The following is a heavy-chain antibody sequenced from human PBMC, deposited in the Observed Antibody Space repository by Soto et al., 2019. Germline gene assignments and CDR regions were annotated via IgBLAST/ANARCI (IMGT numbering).Heavy chain of an antibody. V-gene: IGHV3-74*01. Sequence: EVQLVESGGGLVQPGGSLRLSCAASGFTFSRYWMNWVRQVPGKGLVWVSRIDSYGSSTNYADSVKGRFTISRDNAKKTFYLQMTSLRTVDTGVYYFASPVAAAGTHPYFYGLDAWGQGTTVTVSS. CDR2: IDSYGSST. J-gene: IGHJ6*01. CDR3: ASPVAAAGTHPYFYGLDA. CDR1: GFTFSRYW. D-gene: IGHD6-25*01.